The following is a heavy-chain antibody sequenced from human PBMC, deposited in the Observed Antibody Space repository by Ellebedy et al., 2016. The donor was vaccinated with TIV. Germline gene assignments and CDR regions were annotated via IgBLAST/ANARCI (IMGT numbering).Heavy chain of an antibody. Sequence: SETLSLTXTVSGGSISSSSYYWGWIRQPPGKGLEWIGSIYYSGSTYYNPSLKSRVTISVDTSKNQFSLKLSAVTAADTAVYYCARDTGRGSSLDYWGQGTLVTVSS. CDR1: GGSISSSSYY. CDR2: IYYSGST. D-gene: IGHD6-13*01. CDR3: ARDTGRGSSLDY. J-gene: IGHJ4*02. V-gene: IGHV4-39*07.